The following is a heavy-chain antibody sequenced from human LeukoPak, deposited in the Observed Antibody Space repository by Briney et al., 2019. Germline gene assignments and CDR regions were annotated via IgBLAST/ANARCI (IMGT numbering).Heavy chain of an antibody. CDR3: ARDSEMTTVTIDY. CDR1: GFTFSSYS. J-gene: IGHJ4*02. V-gene: IGHV3-21*01. Sequence: SGGSLRLSCAASGFTFSSYSMNWVRQAPGKGLEWVSSISSSSSYIYYADSVKGRFTISRDNAKNSLYLQMNSLRAEDTAVYYCARDSEMTTVTIDYWGQGTLVTVSS. D-gene: IGHD4-11*01. CDR2: ISSSSSYI.